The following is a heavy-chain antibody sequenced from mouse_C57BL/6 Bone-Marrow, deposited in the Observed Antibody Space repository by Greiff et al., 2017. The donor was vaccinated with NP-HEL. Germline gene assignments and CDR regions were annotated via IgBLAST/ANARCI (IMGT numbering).Heavy chain of an antibody. Sequence: QVQLQQPGAELVRPGSSVKLSCKASGYTFTSYWMHWVKQRPIQGLEWIGNIDPSDSETHYNQKFKDKATLTVDKSSSTAYMQLSSLTSEDSAVYYCARSGSNYPYYFDYWGQGTTLTVSS. CDR1: GYTFTSYW. D-gene: IGHD2-5*01. CDR2: IDPSDSET. V-gene: IGHV1-52*01. J-gene: IGHJ2*01. CDR3: ARSGSNYPYYFDY.